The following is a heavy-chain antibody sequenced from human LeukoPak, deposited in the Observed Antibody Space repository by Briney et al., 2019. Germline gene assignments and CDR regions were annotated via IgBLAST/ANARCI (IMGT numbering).Heavy chain of an antibody. CDR2: ISSSGSTI. J-gene: IGHJ6*02. D-gene: IGHD3-3*01. Sequence: PGGSLRLSCAASGSTFSDYYMSWIRQAPGKGLEWVSYISSSGSTIYYADSVKGRFTISRDNAKNSLYLQMNSLRAEDTAVYYCARESFSPVYYYYYGMDVWGQGTTVTVSS. CDR1: GSTFSDYY. V-gene: IGHV3-11*01. CDR3: ARESFSPVYYYYYGMDV.